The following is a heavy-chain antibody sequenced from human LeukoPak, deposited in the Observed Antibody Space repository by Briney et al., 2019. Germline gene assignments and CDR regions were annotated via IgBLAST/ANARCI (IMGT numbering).Heavy chain of an antibody. J-gene: IGHJ6*03. CDR1: GGSITSSSYY. V-gene: IGHV4-39*01. D-gene: IGHD3-10*01. CDR2: IYYSGST. Sequence: SETLSLTCTVSGGSITSSSYYWGWIRQPPGKGLEWIGNIYYSGSTHYNPSLKSRVTIYVDTSKNQFSLKLSSVTAADTAVYYCARHYYGSGRYYYYYMDVWAKGPRSPSP. CDR3: ARHYYGSGRYYYYYMDV.